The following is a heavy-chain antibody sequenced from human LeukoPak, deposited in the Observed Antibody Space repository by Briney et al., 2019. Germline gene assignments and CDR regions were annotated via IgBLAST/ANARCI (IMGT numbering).Heavy chain of an antibody. V-gene: IGHV3-48*02. Sequence: GGSLRLSCATSGFTLSSFNMNWVRQAPGKGLEWVSYISSRGSSIYYADSVKGRFTITRDNAKNSLYLQVDSLRDDDTAVYYCATDHGSGSWNYYAKTFDIWGRGTMVTVSS. CDR2: ISSRGSSI. CDR1: GFTLSSFN. D-gene: IGHD3-10*01. J-gene: IGHJ3*02. CDR3: ATDHGSGSWNYYAKTFDI.